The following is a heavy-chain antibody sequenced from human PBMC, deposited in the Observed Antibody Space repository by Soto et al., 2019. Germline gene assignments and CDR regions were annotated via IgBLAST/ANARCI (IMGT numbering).Heavy chain of an antibody. Sequence: GASVKVSCKVSGYTLTELSMHWVRQAPGKGLEWMGGFDPEDGETIYAQKFQGRVTMTEDTSTDTAYMELSSLRSEDTAVYYCATNSWSSSGWPRDDAFDIWGQGTMVTVSS. CDR3: ATNSWSSSGWPRDDAFDI. CDR1: GYTLTELS. J-gene: IGHJ3*02. D-gene: IGHD6-19*01. V-gene: IGHV1-24*01. CDR2: FDPEDGET.